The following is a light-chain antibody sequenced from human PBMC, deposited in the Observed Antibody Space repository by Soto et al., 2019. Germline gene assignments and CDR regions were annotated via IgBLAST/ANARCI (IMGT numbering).Light chain of an antibody. CDR3: QKYNSAPRT. J-gene: IGKJ1*01. V-gene: IGKV1-27*01. CDR2: AAS. Sequence: DTQMTQFPSSLSASVGDRVTITCRASQAISKYLVWYQQKPGKVPQLLIYAASTLQSGVPSRFSGSGSGTDFTLTISSLQPEEVATYYCQKYNSAPRTFGQGTKVEIK. CDR1: QAISKY.